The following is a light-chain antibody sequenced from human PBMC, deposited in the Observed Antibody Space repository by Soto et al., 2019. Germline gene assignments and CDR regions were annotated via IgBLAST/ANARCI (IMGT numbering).Light chain of an antibody. J-gene: IGKJ1*01. CDR2: DAS. V-gene: IGKV3-11*01. CDR1: QSVSSY. CDR3: QQRSNWPPWT. Sequence: EIVLTQSPATLSLSPGERATLSCRASQSVSSYLAWYQQKPXXAPRLLIYDASNRATGIPARFSGSGSGTDFTLTISSLEPEDFAVYYCQQRSNWPPWTFGQGTKVEIK.